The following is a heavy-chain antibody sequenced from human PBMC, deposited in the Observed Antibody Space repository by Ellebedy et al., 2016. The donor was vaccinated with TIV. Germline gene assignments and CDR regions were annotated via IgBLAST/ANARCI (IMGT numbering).Heavy chain of an antibody. CDR1: GFTFSSYY. CDR2: IDADGSST. Sequence: GESLKISCAASGFTFSSYYMQWVRQVPGKGLEWVSRIDADGSSTPYADSVTGRFASSRDTAKTTLYLQMNGLRVEDTAVYYCARDRSNIAATGRGVDYWGQGTLVIVSS. D-gene: IGHD6-13*01. CDR3: ARDRSNIAATGRGVDY. V-gene: IGHV3-74*01. J-gene: IGHJ4*02.